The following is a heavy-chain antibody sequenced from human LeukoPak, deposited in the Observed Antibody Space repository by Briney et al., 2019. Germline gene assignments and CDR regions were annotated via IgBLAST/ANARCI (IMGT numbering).Heavy chain of an antibody. CDR2: ISGSGT. J-gene: IGHJ4*02. CDR3: AKGYYDSSGYYPNVASDY. D-gene: IGHD3-22*01. CDR1: GFSFSSYV. V-gene: IGHV3-23*01. Sequence: GGSLRLSCAASGFSFSSYVMTWVRQAPGKGLEWVSGISGSGTHYADSVKGRFTISRDNSKKMLYLQMNSLRAEDTAVYYCAKGYYDSSGYYPNVASDYWGQGTLVTVSS.